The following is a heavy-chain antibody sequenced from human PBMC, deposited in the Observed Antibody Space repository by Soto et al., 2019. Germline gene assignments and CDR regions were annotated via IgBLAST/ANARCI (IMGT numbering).Heavy chain of an antibody. CDR2: IYHNGDT. V-gene: IGHV4-39*01. CDR3: ARHESVVLVTAARALDI. CDR1: GGSISSGSHY. J-gene: IGHJ3*02. Sequence: QLQLQESGPGLVKPSGTLSLTCSVSGGSISSGSHYWVWIRQPPGKGLECIGSIYHNGDTHYNPSLKSRVTISVDTSKNHFSMKLISVTAADTAVYYCARHESVVLVTAARALDIWGQGTMVIVSS. D-gene: IGHD2-15*01.